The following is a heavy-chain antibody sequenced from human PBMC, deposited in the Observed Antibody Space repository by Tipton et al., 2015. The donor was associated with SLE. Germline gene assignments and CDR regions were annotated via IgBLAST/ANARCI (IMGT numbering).Heavy chain of an antibody. CDR1: GGSIRSYY. Sequence: TLSLTCTVSGGSIRSYYWSWIRHSSGKGLEWIGRVHTSGSTSYNPSLKSRLTMSVDMSNNQLYLRLSSVTAADTAVYYCALSLGAALPPLGWGQGTLVTVSS. CDR3: ALSLGAALPPLG. J-gene: IGHJ4*02. V-gene: IGHV4-4*07. D-gene: IGHD6-13*01. CDR2: VHTSGST.